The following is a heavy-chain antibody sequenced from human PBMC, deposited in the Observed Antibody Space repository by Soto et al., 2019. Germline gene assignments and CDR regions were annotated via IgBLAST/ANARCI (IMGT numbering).Heavy chain of an antibody. Sequence: QVQLVESGGGVVQPGRSLRLSCAASGFIFSSYAMHWVRQAPGKGLEWVAGISYDGSNKHYADSVKGRFTISRDDSKNTLYLQMNSLRLEDTAVYYCARDPSSLDPWGQGTLVTVSS. CDR3: ARDPSSLDP. J-gene: IGHJ5*02. CDR2: ISYDGSNK. D-gene: IGHD6-6*01. CDR1: GFIFSSYA. V-gene: IGHV3-30-3*01.